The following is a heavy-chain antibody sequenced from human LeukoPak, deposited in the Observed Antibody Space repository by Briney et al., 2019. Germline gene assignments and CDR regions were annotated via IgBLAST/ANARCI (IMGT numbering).Heavy chain of an antibody. V-gene: IGHV4-38-2*01. J-gene: IGHJ5*02. CDR1: GYPIRSSYY. CDR2: IYHSGST. Sequence: SETLSLTCAVSGYPIRSSYYWCWIRQPPGKGLEWIGSIYHSGSTYYNPSLKSRVTISVDTSKNQFSLKLSSVTAADTAVYYCARGPLLLWFGELDPWGQGTLVTVSS. D-gene: IGHD3-10*01. CDR3: ARGPLLLWFGELDP.